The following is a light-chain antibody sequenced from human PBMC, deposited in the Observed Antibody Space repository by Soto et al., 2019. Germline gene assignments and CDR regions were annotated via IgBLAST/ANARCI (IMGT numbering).Light chain of an antibody. CDR3: QQYDTSPLT. CDR1: QSVSSSY. J-gene: IGKJ4*01. V-gene: IGKV3-20*01. CDR2: GPS. Sequence: DIVLTQSPGTLSLSPGERATLSCRASQSVSSSYLAWYQQKPGQAPRLLIYGPSNRATGIPDRFSGSGSATDFTRTISRLEPEDFAVYYCQQYDTSPLTFGGGTKVDIK.